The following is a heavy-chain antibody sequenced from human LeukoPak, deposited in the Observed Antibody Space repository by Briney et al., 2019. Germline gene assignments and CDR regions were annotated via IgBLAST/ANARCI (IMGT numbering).Heavy chain of an antibody. D-gene: IGHD3-3*01. V-gene: IGHV1-18*01. CDR1: GYTFTSHG. CDR3: ARDSKYYGDYVDY. Sequence: ASVKVSCKASGYTFTSHGISWVRQAPGQGLEWMGWISAYNGNTNHAQKLQGRVTMTTDTSTSTAYVELRSLRSDDTAVYYCARDSKYYGDYVDYWGQGTLVTVSS. J-gene: IGHJ4*02. CDR2: ISAYNGNT.